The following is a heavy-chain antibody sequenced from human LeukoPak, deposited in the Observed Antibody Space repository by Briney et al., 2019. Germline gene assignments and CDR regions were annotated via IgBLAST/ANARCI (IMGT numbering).Heavy chain of an antibody. Sequence: SVKVSCKASGGTFSSYAISWVRQPPGQGLEWMGGIIPIFGTANYAQKFQGRVTITADESTSTAYMELSSLRSEDTAVYYCASGGRPMEYQLLYLGWFDPWGQGTLVTVSS. D-gene: IGHD2-2*02. CDR1: GGTFSSYA. CDR2: IIPIFGTA. V-gene: IGHV1-69*13. J-gene: IGHJ5*02. CDR3: ASGGRPMEYQLLYLGWFDP.